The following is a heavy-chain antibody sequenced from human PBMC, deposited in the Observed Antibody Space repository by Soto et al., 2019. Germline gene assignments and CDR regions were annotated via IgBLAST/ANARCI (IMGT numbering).Heavy chain of an antibody. J-gene: IGHJ6*02. CDR1: GGTFSSYT. Sequence: QVQLVQSGAEVKKPGSSVKVSCKASGGTFSSYTISWVRQAPGQGLEWMGRIIPILGIANYAQKFQGRVTITADNSTSTAYMELRSLRSEDTAVYYCARRWFGEYYYSGMDVWGQGTTVTVSS. V-gene: IGHV1-69*02. CDR3: ARRWFGEYYYSGMDV. CDR2: IIPILGIA. D-gene: IGHD3-10*01.